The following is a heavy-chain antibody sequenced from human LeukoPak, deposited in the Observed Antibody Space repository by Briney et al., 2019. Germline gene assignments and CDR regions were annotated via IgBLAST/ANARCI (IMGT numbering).Heavy chain of an antibody. J-gene: IGHJ4*02. CDR1: GFTFSSYW. CDR3: ARDTVGVTDY. Sequence: GGSLRLSCEASGFTFSSYWMSWVRQAPGKGLEWVANIKQDGSEKYYVDSVKGRFTISRDNAKNSLYLQMNSLRAEDTALYYCARDTVGVTDYWGQGTLVTVSS. V-gene: IGHV3-7*01. CDR2: IKQDGSEK. D-gene: IGHD1-26*01.